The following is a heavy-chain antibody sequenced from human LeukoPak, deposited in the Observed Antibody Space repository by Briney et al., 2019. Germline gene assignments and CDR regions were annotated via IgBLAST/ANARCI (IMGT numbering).Heavy chain of an antibody. D-gene: IGHD4-11*01. Sequence: SQTLSLTCAISGDSVSSNSAAWNWIRQSPSRGLEWLGRTYYRSKWYNDYAVSVKSRITINPDTSKNQFSLQLNSVTPEDTAVYYCTREGNYRPNYYYYYYMDVWGKGTTVTVSS. V-gene: IGHV6-1*01. CDR3: TREGNYRPNYYYYYYMDV. J-gene: IGHJ6*03. CDR1: GDSVSSNSAA. CDR2: TYYRSKWYN.